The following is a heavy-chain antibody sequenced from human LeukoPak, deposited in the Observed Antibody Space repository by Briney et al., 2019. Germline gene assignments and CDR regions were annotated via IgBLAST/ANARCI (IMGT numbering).Heavy chain of an antibody. Sequence: SQTLSLTCAVSGGSISSYYWSWIRQPPGKGLEWIGYIYYSGSTNYNPSLKSRVTISVDTSKKHFSLKLSSVTAADTAMYYCARGWQWLDYWGQGTPVTVSS. J-gene: IGHJ4*02. CDR1: GGSISSYY. V-gene: IGHV4-59*01. CDR2: IYYSGST. CDR3: ARGWQWLDY. D-gene: IGHD6-19*01.